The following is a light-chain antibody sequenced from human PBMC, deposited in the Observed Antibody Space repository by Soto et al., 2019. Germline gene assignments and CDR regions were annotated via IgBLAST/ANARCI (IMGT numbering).Light chain of an antibody. V-gene: IGLV4-60*02. CDR2: LEGSGSY. CDR3: ETWDFNTRV. CDR1: SGHSSYI. Sequence: QSVLTQSSSASASLGSSVKLTCTLSSGHSSYIIAWHQQQPGKAPRYLMKLEGSGSYHKGSGVPDRFSGSSTGADRYLTISNLQFEDEADYYCETWDFNTRVFGGGTKVTVL. J-gene: IGLJ2*01.